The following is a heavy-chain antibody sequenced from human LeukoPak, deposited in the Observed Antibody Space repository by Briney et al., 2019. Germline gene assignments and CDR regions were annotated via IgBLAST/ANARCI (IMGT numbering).Heavy chain of an antibody. CDR2: IIPIFGTA. J-gene: IGHJ4*02. V-gene: IGHV1-69*13. D-gene: IGHD3-22*01. Sequence: SVKVSCKASGGTFSSYAISWVRQAPGQGLEWMGGIIPIFGTANYAQKFQGRVTITADESTRTAYMELSSLRSEDTAVYYCASKGGITMRSSAFMWFDYWGQGTLVTVSS. CDR3: ASKGGITMRSSAFMWFDY. CDR1: GGTFSSYA.